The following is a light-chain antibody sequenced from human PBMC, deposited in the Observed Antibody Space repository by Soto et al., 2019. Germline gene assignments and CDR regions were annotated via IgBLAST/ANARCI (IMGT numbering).Light chain of an antibody. CDR2: NND. J-gene: IGLJ2*01. CDR3: SAWDDSLSGPV. Sequence: QSVLTQPPSASGTPGWGVVISCSGGSSNIGSNTVNWYKQVPGSAPKLLIFNNDQRPSGVPDRFSASQSGTSASLAISGLQSEDEADYYCSAWDDSLSGPVFGGGTKLTVL. CDR1: SSNIGSNT. V-gene: IGLV1-44*01.